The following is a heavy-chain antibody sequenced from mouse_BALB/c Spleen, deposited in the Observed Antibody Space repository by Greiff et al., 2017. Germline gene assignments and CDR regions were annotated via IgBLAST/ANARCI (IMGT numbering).Heavy chain of an antibody. CDR1: GFTFSSYA. Sequence: EVMLVEFGGGLLKPGGSLKLSCAASGFTFSSYAMSWVRQTPEKRLEWFASISSGGSTYYPDSVKGRFTISRDNARNILYLQMSSLGSEDTAMYYCARYYDSRFAYWGQGTLVTVSA. CDR3: ARYYDSRFAY. D-gene: IGHD2-4*01. CDR2: ISSGGST. V-gene: IGHV5-6-5*01. J-gene: IGHJ3*01.